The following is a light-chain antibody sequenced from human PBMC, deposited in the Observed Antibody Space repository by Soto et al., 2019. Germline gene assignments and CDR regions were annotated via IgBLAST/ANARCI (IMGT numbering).Light chain of an antibody. J-gene: IGLJ1*01. V-gene: IGLV1-47*01. CDR1: SSNIGSNY. CDR2: RNN. CDR3: AAWDDSLSGYV. Sequence: QSALTQPPSASGTPGQRVTISCSGSSSNIGSNYAYWYQQLPGTAPSLLIYRNNQRPSGVPDRFSGSKSGTSASLAISGLRSEDEADYYCAAWDDSLSGYVFGTGTKVTVL.